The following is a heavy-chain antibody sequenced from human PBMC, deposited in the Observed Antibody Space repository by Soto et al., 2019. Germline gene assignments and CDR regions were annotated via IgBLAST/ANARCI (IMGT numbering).Heavy chain of an antibody. D-gene: IGHD6-13*01. CDR3: ARGSGYSSSWYRKSSLGPFDY. CDR2: IWYDGSNK. V-gene: IGHV3-33*01. J-gene: IGHJ4*02. Sequence: PGGSLRLSCAASGFTFSSYGMHWVRQAPGKGLEWVAVIWYDGSNKCYADSVKGRFTISRDNSKNTLYLQMNSLRAEDTAVYYCARGSGYSSSWYRKSSLGPFDYWGQGTLVTVSS. CDR1: GFTFSSYG.